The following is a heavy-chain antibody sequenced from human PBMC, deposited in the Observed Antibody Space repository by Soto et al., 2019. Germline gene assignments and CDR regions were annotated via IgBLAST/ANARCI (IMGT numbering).Heavy chain of an antibody. J-gene: IGHJ4*02. Sequence: QVQLVQSGAEVKKPGSSVKVSCKASGGTFSSYAFSWVRQAPGQGLEWMGGIIPIFGTADYAQKFQGRVTITADEFTFTXXMELSSLRSEDTAVYYCARGPRPFYYDSSGYPFDYWGQGTLVAVSS. CDR2: IIPIFGTA. D-gene: IGHD3-22*01. V-gene: IGHV1-69*12. CDR1: GGTFSSYA. CDR3: ARGPRPFYYDSSGYPFDY.